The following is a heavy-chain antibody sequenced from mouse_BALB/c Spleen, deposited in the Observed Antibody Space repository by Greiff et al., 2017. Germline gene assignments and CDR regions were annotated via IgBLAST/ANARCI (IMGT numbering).Heavy chain of an antibody. J-gene: IGHJ2*01. D-gene: IGHD2-2*01. CDR1: GFTFSSFG. V-gene: IGHV5-17*02. Sequence: EVKLMESGGGLVQPGGSRKLSCAASGFTFSSFGMHWVRQAPEKGLEWVAYISSGSSTIYYADTVKGRFTISRDNPKNTLFLQMTSLRSEDTAMYYCARSWLDYFDYWGQGTTLTVSS. CDR3: ARSWLDYFDY. CDR2: ISSGSSTI.